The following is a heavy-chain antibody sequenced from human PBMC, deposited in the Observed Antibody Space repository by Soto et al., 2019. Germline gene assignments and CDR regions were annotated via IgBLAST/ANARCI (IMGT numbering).Heavy chain of an antibody. CDR1: GFSLSTNEVG. V-gene: IGHV2-5*01. D-gene: IGHD5-12*01. CDR2: IYWNDDA. CDR3: VHDGKLGYTGYDRFDY. Sequence: SGPTLVNPTQTLTLTCTFSGFSLSTNEVGVGWIRQPPGKALEWLALIYWNDDARYSPSLKNRLTITKDTSRNQVVLTMTNLGPVDTATYFCVHDGKLGYTGYDRFDYWGQGXLVTVYS. J-gene: IGHJ4*02.